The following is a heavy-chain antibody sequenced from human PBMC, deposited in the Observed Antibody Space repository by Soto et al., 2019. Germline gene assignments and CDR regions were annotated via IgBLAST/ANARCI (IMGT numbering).Heavy chain of an antibody. Sequence: LVESGGGVAQPGKSQTLSCAASGFTFNTYAFHWVRQAPGKGLEWVAVVSSDGKDKFYADSVSGRFTIPRDDSKDTLFLHMNSLRTADTAVYFCVRQLSFVVGTLTTREHFFQHWGRGTLVTVSS. V-gene: IGHV3-30*04. J-gene: IGHJ1*01. D-gene: IGHD2-21*02. CDR1: GFTFNTYA. CDR3: VRQLSFVVGTLTTREHFFQH. CDR2: VSSDGKDK.